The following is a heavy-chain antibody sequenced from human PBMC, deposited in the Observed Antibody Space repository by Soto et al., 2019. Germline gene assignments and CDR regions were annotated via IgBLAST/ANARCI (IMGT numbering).Heavy chain of an antibody. CDR3: AVTRGGAHPHDI. CDR2: IYYTGST. Sequence: SETLSLTCNSSGGPLSSFYYSWIRQAPGKGLEWIGYIYYTGSTNYNPSLKSRVTMSVDTSKNQFSLKLTSVTAADTAVYFCAVTRGGAHPHDIWGQGTMVTVSS. V-gene: IGHV4-59*01. CDR1: GGPLSSFY. D-gene: IGHD2-21*02. J-gene: IGHJ3*02.